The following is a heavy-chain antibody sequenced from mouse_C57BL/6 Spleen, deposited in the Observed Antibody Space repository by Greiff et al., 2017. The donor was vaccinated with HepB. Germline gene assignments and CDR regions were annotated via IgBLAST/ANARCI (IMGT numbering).Heavy chain of an antibody. CDR2: IYPRSGNN. V-gene: IGHV1-81*01. J-gene: IGHJ2*01. D-gene: IGHD3-2*02. CDR3: ARESSGYLFDY. Sequence: QVQLKESGAELARPGASVKLSCKASGYTFTSYGISWVKQRTGQGLEWIGEIYPRSGNNYYNEKFKGKATLTADKSSSTAYMELRSLTSEDSAVYFCARESSGYLFDYWGQGTTLTVSS. CDR1: GYTFTSYG.